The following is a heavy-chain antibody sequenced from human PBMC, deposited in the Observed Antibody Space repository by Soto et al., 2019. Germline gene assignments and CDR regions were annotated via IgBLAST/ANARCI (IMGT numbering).Heavy chain of an antibody. CDR1: GFTFSSYG. CDR3: AREGGGSPHWYFDL. Sequence: QVQPVESGGGVVQPGRSLRLSCAASGFTFSSYGMHWVRQAPGKGLEWVAVIWYDGSNKYYADSVKGRFTISRDNSKNTLYLQMNSLRAEDTAVYYCAREGGGSPHWYFDLWGRGTLVTVSS. V-gene: IGHV3-33*01. CDR2: IWYDGSNK. D-gene: IGHD2-15*01. J-gene: IGHJ2*01.